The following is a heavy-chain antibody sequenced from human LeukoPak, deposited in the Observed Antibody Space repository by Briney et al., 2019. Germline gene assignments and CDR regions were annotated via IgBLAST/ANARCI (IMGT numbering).Heavy chain of an antibody. D-gene: IGHD4-11*01. J-gene: IGHJ4*02. V-gene: IGHV4-38-2*01. CDR2: IDHRGRT. Sequence: SETLSLTCAVSGYSISSSYYWGWIRQPPGKGLEGVGPIDHRGRTHYSPSLKSRVTLSVDTSKTRFPLTLRSVPAADTAVYYCASLPSNTVSHDYWGQGTLVTVSS. CDR1: GYSISSSYY. CDR3: ASLPSNTVSHDY.